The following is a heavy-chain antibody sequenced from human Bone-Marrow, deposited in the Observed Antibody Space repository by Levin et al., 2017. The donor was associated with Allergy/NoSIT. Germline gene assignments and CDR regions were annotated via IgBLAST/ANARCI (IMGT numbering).Heavy chain of an antibody. CDR1: GYTFTSYD. V-gene: IGHV1-8*01. D-gene: IGHD6-6*01. CDR3: ARREYSSSVSNNPTKLKSIAETTPQDDY. Sequence: ASVKVSCKASGYTFTSYDINWVRQATGQGLEWMGWMNPNSGNTGYAQKFQGRVTMTRNTSISTAYMELSSLRSEDTAVYYCARREYSSSVSNNPTKLKSIAETTPQDDYWGQGTLVTVSS. CDR2: MNPNSGNT. J-gene: IGHJ4*02.